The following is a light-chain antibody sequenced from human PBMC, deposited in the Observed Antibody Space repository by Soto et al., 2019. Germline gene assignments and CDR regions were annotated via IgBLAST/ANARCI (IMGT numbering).Light chain of an antibody. CDR3: SSYTTTRTRG. V-gene: IGLV2-14*01. Sequence: SALTQPASVSGSPGQSITIACTGTNRDVGSYNLVSWYQQRPGEAPNLIISEVRNRPSGISYRFTGSKSGNTASLTISGLQAEDEGDYYFSSYTTTRTRGFGGGTQVTVL. J-gene: IGLJ3*02. CDR2: EVR. CDR1: NRDVGSYNL.